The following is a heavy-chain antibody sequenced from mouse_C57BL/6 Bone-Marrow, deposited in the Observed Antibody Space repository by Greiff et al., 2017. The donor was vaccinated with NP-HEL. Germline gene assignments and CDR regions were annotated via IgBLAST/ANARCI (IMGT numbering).Heavy chain of an antibody. J-gene: IGHJ2*01. D-gene: IGHD2-3*01. V-gene: IGHV6-6*01. CDR2: IRNKANNHAT. CDR3: TRPDGYYLYFDY. CDR1: GFTFSDAW. Sequence: EVKLVESGGGLVKPGGSLKLSCAASGFTFSDAWMDWVRQSPEKGLEWVAEIRNKANNHATYYAESVKGRFTISRDDSKSSVYLQMNSLRAEDTGIYYCTRPDGYYLYFDYWGQGTTLTVSS.